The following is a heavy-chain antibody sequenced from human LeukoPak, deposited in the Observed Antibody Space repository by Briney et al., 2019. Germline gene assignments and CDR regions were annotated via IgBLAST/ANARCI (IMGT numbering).Heavy chain of an antibody. CDR1: GFTFSDYD. V-gene: IGHV3-11*01. Sequence: GGSLRLSCVASGFTFSDYDMSWIRQAPGKGLEWISYISSSGSTINYADSMKGRVTLSRDNAKNSLYLQMNSLRAEDTAVYYCARADLAYYYDISGQFDYWGQGALVTVSS. J-gene: IGHJ4*02. CDR3: ARADLAYYYDISGQFDY. CDR2: ISSSGSTI. D-gene: IGHD3-22*01.